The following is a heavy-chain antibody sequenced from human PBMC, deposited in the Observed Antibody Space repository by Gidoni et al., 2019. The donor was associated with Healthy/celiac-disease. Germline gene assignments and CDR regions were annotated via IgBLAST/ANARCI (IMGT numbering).Heavy chain of an antibody. J-gene: IGHJ4*02. CDR1: GGSFSGYY. V-gene: IGHV4-34*01. CDR3: ARGRSGSWRIAVAGTGPYYFDY. D-gene: IGHD6-19*01. CDR2: INHSGST. Sequence: QVQLQQWVAGLLKPSETLSLTCAVYGGSFSGYYWSWIRQPPGKGLEWIGEINHSGSTNYNPSLKSRVTISVDTSKNQFSLKLSSVTAADTAVYYCARGRSGSWRIAVAGTGPYYFDYWGQGTLVTVSS.